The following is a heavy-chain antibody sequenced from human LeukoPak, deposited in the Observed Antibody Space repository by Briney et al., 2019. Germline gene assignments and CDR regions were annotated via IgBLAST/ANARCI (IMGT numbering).Heavy chain of an antibody. D-gene: IGHD1-26*01. V-gene: IGHV4-34*01. CDR1: GGSFSGYY. J-gene: IGHJ4*02. CDR2: INHSGST. CDR3: ARQGKGYSPSFDY. Sequence: PSETLSLTCAVYGGSFSGYYWSWIRQPPGKGLEWIGEINHSGSTNYNPSLKSRVTISVDTSKNQFSLKLSSVTAADTAVYYCARQGKGYSPSFDYWGQGTLVTVSS.